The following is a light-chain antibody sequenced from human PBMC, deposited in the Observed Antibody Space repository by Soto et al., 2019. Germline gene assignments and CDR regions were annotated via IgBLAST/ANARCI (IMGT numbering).Light chain of an antibody. CDR2: DNN. V-gene: IGLV1-51*01. Sequence: QSVLTQPPSVSAAPGQKVTISCSGGSSNIGSNYVSWYQHFPGTAPRLLIYDNNKRPSGIPDRFSGSKSGTSATLGITGLQTGHEADYYCVTWDNSLSAPVVFGGGTKVTVL. CDR1: SSNIGSNY. CDR3: VTWDNSLSAPVV. J-gene: IGLJ2*01.